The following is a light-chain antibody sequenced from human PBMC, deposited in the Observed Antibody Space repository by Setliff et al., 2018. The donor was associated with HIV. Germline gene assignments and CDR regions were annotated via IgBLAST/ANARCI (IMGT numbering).Light chain of an antibody. CDR3: CSYVRGSAYV. Sequence: ALAQPASVSGSLGQSITISCTGTSNDVGGYNYVSWYKQHPGEAPQLMIYAVTKRPSGVSNRFSGSKSGKAASLTISGLQAEDEADYYCCSYVRGSAYVFGTGTKVTVL. CDR2: AVT. J-gene: IGLJ1*01. V-gene: IGLV2-14*03. CDR1: SNDVGGYNY.